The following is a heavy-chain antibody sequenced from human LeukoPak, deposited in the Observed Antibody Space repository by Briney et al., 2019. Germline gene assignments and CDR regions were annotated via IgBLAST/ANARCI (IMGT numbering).Heavy chain of an antibody. J-gene: IGHJ4*02. Sequence: PSETLSLTCTVSGYSISSGYYWGWIRQPPGKGLEWIGSIHHSGSTYYNPSLKSRVTISVDTSKNQFSLKLSSVTAADTAVYYCARGYCSGGSCYSDYWGQGTLVTVSS. CDR1: GYSISSGYY. CDR3: ARGYCSGGSCYSDY. D-gene: IGHD2-15*01. V-gene: IGHV4-38-2*02. CDR2: IHHSGST.